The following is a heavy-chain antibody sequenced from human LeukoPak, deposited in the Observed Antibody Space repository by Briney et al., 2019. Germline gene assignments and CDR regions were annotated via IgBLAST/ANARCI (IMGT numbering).Heavy chain of an antibody. J-gene: IGHJ4*02. CDR3: AKDDDAVLKFDW. CDR2: INYTGST. CDR1: GDSVSSSY. V-gene: IGHV4-59*02. Sequence: SETLCLTCSVSGDSVSSSYWSWIRQPPGKGLEWIGYINYTGSTNYNPSLKSRVTISSDTSKNQFSLNLRSVTAADTAVYYCAKDDDAVLKFDWWGQGTLVTVSS.